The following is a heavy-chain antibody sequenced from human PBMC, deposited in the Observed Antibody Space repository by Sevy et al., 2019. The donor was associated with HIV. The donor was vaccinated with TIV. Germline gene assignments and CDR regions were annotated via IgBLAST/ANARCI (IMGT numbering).Heavy chain of an antibody. CDR3: VKVAGLGTYYSGDFDY. CDR1: GFTFSSCA. J-gene: IGHJ4*02. CDR2: ISDSGSTT. V-gene: IGHV3-23*01. D-gene: IGHD3-10*01. Sequence: GGSLRLSCAASGFTFSSCAMSWVRQAPGKGLEWVSGISDSGSTTYYADSVKGRFTISRDNSKNMLYLQMNSLRAEDTAVYYCVKVAGLGTYYSGDFDYWGQGTLVTVSS.